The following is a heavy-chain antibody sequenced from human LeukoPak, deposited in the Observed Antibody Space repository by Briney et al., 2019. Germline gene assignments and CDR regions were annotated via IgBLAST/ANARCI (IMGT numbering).Heavy chain of an antibody. J-gene: IGHJ5*02. CDR3: AKGTSLSAAVWFDH. CDR2: FDPEDGET. Sequence: ASVKVSCKVSGYTLTELSMHWVRQAPGKGLEWMGGFDPEDGETIYAQKFQGRVTMTEDTSTDTAYMELSSLRSEDTAVYYCAKGTSLSAAVWFDHWGQGTLVTVSS. V-gene: IGHV1-24*01. CDR1: GYTLTELS. D-gene: IGHD6-13*01.